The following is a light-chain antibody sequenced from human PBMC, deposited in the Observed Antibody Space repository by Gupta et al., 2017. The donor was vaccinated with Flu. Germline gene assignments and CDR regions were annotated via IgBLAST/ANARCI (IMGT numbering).Light chain of an antibody. Sequence: QSALTQPASVSASPGQSLTISCTGTSSDVGGYDYVSWYQQPPGKAPKLIISEVSNRPSGVPDRFSGSKSGNTASLTISRLQAEDEADYYCSSYTSRTTLIFGGGTRLTVL. CDR2: EVS. J-gene: IGLJ2*01. CDR1: SSDVGGYDY. V-gene: IGLV2-14*01. CDR3: SSYTSRTTLI.